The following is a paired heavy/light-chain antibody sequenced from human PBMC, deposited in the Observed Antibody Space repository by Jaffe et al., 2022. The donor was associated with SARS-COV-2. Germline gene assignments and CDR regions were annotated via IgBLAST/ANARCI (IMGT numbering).Light chain of an antibody. CDR3: QSYDSSLSDIL. Sequence: QSVLTQPPSVSGAPGQRVTISCTGSSSNIGAGYDVHWYQQLPGTAPKLLIYGNNNRPSGVPDRFSGSKSGTSASLAISGLQAEDEADYYCQSYDSSLSDILFGGGTKLTVL. CDR2: GNN. J-gene: IGLJ2*01. V-gene: IGLV1-40*01. CDR1: SSNIGAGYD.
Heavy chain of an antibody. J-gene: IGHJ4*02. CDR1: GFTFSGYG. Sequence: QVQLVESGGGVVQPGRSLRLSCAASGFTFSGYGMHWVRQAPGKGLEWVAAIRYDGNNKYYADSVKGRFTISRDNSKNTLYLQMNSLRAEDTAVYYCARVGGANLGPLDYWGQGTLVTVSS. V-gene: IGHV3-33*01. CDR3: ARVGGANLGPLDY. D-gene: IGHD3-10*01. CDR2: IRYDGNNK.